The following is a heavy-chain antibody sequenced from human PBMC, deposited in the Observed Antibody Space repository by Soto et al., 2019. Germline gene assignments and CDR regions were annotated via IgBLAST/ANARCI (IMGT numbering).Heavy chain of an antibody. D-gene: IGHD2-21*02. CDR1: GGSISSGDYY. J-gene: IGHJ4*02. V-gene: IGHV4-30-4*01. Sequence: TSETLSLTCTVSGGSISSGDYYWSWIRQPPGKGLEWIGYIYYSGSTYYNPSLKSRVTISVDTSKNQFSLKLSSVTAADTAVYYCARDPAHGGDSPQYYFDYWGQGTLVTVSS. CDR2: IYYSGST. CDR3: ARDPAHGGDSPQYYFDY.